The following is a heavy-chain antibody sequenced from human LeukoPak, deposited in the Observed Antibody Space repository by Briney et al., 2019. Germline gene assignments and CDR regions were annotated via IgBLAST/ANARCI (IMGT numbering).Heavy chain of an antibody. V-gene: IGHV4-39*07. D-gene: IGHD4-17*01. J-gene: IGHJ4*02. CDR3: ARTPFRRTTVTVVYDY. Sequence: PSETLSLTCTVSGGSISSSSSYWGWLRQPPGKGLEWIGEINHSGSTNYNPSLKSRVTISVDTSKNQFSLKLSSVTAADTAVYYCARTPFRRTTVTVVYDYWGQGTLVTVSS. CDR1: GGSISSSSSY. CDR2: INHSGST.